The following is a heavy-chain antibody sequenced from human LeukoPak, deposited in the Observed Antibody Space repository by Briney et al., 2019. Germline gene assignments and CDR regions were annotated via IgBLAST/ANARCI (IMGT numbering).Heavy chain of an antibody. J-gene: IGHJ6*02. CDR1: GFTVSSNY. CDR3: ARDQWYYYGMDV. Sequence: GGSLRLSCAASGFTVSSNYMNWVRQAPGKGLEWVSVIYSGGSTYYSDSVKGRFTISRDNSKNTLYLQMNSLGAEDTAVYYCARDQWYYYGMDVWGQGTTVTVSS. D-gene: IGHD6-19*01. V-gene: IGHV3-66*01. CDR2: IYSGGST.